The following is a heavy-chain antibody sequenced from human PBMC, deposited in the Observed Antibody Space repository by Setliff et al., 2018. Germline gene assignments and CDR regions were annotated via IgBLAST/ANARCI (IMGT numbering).Heavy chain of an antibody. Sequence: GGSLRLSCAASGFTFSDYYMNWIRQAPGKGLEWLSYISRGGSTIYYADSVKGRFIISRDNAKNSLFLEMDSLRGEDTAVYYCAREKMATNYYYYYMDVWGKGTTVTVSS. CDR1: GFTFSDYY. D-gene: IGHD5-12*01. J-gene: IGHJ6*03. CDR2: ISRGGSTI. CDR3: AREKMATNYYYYYMDV. V-gene: IGHV3-11*04.